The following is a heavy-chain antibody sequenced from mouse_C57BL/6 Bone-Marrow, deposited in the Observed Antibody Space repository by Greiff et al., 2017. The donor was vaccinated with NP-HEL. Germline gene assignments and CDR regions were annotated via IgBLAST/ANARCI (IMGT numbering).Heavy chain of an antibody. D-gene: IGHD1-1*01. J-gene: IGHJ4*01. V-gene: IGHV1-55*01. CDR3: ARGEMRYGSSFAMDY. Sequence: QVQLQQPGAELVKPGASVKMSCKASGYTFTSYWITWVKQRPGQGLEWIGDVYPGSGSTNYNEKFKSKATLTVDTSSSTAYMQLSSLTSEDSAVYYCARGEMRYGSSFAMDYWGQGTSVTVSS. CDR2: VYPGSGST. CDR1: GYTFTSYW.